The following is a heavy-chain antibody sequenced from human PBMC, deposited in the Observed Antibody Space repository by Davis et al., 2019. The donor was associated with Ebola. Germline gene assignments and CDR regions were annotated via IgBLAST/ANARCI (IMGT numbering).Heavy chain of an antibody. D-gene: IGHD5-18*01. J-gene: IGHJ4*02. Sequence: PGGSLRLSCAASGFTFSIYAMSWVRQAPGKGLEWVSAINNGGGPTFYADSVKGRFTISRDNSKNTLYLQMNSLRVDDTALYYCAKGGYSYGFLDYWGRGTLVTVSS. CDR3: AKGGYSYGFLDY. CDR1: GFTFSIYA. V-gene: IGHV3-23*01. CDR2: INNGGGPT.